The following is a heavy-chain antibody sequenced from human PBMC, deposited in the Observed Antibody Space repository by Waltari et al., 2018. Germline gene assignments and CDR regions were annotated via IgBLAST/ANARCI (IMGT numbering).Heavy chain of an antibody. CDR3: ARASDVYCSSTSCQRYWFDP. J-gene: IGHJ5*02. Sequence: EVQLVESGGGLVQPGGSLRLSCAASGFTFSSYWMSWVRQAPGKGLEWVANIKQDGSEKYYVDSVKGRFTISMDNAKNSLYLQMNSLRAEDTAVYYCARASDVYCSSTSCQRYWFDPWGQGTLVTVSS. V-gene: IGHV3-7*01. CDR2: IKQDGSEK. D-gene: IGHD2-2*01. CDR1: GFTFSSYW.